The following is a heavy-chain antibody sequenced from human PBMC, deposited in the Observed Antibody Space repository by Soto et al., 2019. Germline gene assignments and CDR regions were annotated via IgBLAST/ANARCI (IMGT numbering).Heavy chain of an antibody. CDR1: GGSISSGGYY. CDR2: IYYSGRT. V-gene: IGHV4-31*03. D-gene: IGHD3-9*01. J-gene: IGHJ6*02. CDR3: ARDSLTGYYRGLLDYGMDV. Sequence: PSETLSLTCPVSGGSISSGGYYWSWIRQHPGKGLEWIGYIYYSGRTYYNPSLKSRVTISVDTSKNQFSLKLSSVTAADTAVYYCARDSLTGYYRGLLDYGMDVWGQGTTVTVS.